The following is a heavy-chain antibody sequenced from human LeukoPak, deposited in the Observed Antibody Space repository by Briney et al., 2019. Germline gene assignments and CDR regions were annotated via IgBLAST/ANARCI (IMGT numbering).Heavy chain of an antibody. Sequence: ASVKVSCKASGYTFTSYGISWVRQAPGQGLEWMGWISAYNGNTNYAQKLQGRVTMTTDTSTSTAYMELRSLRSDDTAVYYCARDDPRDVEKPYYYYYMDVWGKGTTVTISS. J-gene: IGHJ6*03. CDR3: ARDDPRDVEKPYYYYYMDV. V-gene: IGHV1-18*01. D-gene: IGHD5-24*01. CDR1: GYTFTSYG. CDR2: ISAYNGNT.